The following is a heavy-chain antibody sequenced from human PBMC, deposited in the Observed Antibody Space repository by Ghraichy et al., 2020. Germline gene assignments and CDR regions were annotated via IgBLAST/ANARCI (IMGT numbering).Heavy chain of an antibody. CDR1: GGSFSGYY. D-gene: IGHD2-15*01. J-gene: IGHJ5*02. V-gene: IGHV4-34*01. Sequence: SETLSLTCAVYGGSFSGYYWSWIRQPPGKGLEWIGEINHSGSTNYNPSLKSRVTISVDTSKNQFSLELSSVTAADTAVYYCARPVPYCSGGSCYSDWFDPWGQGTLVTVSS. CDR2: INHSGST. CDR3: ARPVPYCSGGSCYSDWFDP.